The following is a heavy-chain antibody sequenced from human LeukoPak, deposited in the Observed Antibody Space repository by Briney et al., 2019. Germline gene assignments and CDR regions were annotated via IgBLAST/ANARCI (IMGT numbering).Heavy chain of an antibody. D-gene: IGHD3-9*01. CDR1: GGSFSGYY. V-gene: IGHV4-34*01. J-gene: IGHJ4*02. Sequence: SETLSLTCAVYGGSFSGYYWSWIRQPPGKGLEWIGEINHSGSTNYNPSLKSRVTISVDTSKNQFSLKLSSVTAADTAVYYCARVAVNYDILTGYYTPGYFDYWGQGTLVTVSS. CDR3: ARVAVNYDILTGYYTPGYFDY. CDR2: INHSGST.